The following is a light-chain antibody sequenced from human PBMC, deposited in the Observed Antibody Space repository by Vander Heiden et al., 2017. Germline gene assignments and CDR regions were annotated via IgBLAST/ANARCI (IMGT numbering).Light chain of an antibody. CDR3: QKDNSAPLT. J-gene: IGKJ4*01. CDR2: AAS. CDR1: QGISNY. V-gene: IGKV1-27*01. Sequence: DIQMTQSLSSLSASVGARVTITCRASQGISNYLAWYQQKPGKVPKLLIYAASTLHSGVPSRFIGSVSGTDFTLTISSLQPEDVATYYCQKDNSAPLTFGGGTKVEIK.